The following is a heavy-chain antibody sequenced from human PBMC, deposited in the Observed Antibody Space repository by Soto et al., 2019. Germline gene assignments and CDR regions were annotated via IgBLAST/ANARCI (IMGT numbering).Heavy chain of an antibody. CDR2: IYHSGST. J-gene: IGHJ6*02. Sequence: SETLSLTCAVSGGSISSGGYSWSWIRQPPGKGLEWIGYIYHSGSTYYNPSLKSRVTISVDTSKNQFSLKLSSVTAADTAVYYCARGSMVRGVIAYYYYGMDVWGQGTTVTVSS. CDR1: GGSISSGGYS. D-gene: IGHD3-10*01. CDR3: ARGSMVRGVIAYYYYGMDV. V-gene: IGHV4-30-2*05.